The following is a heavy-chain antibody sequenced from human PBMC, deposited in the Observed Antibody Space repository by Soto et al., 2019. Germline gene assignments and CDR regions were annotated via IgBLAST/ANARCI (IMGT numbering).Heavy chain of an antibody. CDR3: ASGDSNRWFPHIDQ. CDR1: GGSISSPGYY. CDR2: IYYSGNT. D-gene: IGHD6-13*01. V-gene: IGHV4-31*03. J-gene: IGHJ5*02. Sequence: PSETLSLTCTVSGGSISSPGYYWSWIRQYPGKGLEWIGYIYYSGNTYYNPSLKSRVTISIDTSKSQFSLKLNAVTAADTAMYYCASGDSNRWFPHIDQWGQGTLVTVSS.